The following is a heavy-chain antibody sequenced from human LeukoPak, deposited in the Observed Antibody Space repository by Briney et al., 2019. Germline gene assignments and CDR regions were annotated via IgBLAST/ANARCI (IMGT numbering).Heavy chain of an antibody. J-gene: IGHJ4*02. CDR2: ISWNSGSI. CDR1: GFTFDDYA. CDR3: AKEGPTVTSPALDY. D-gene: IGHD4-4*01. Sequence: QAGGSLRLSCAASGFTFDDYAMHWVRQAPGKGLEWVSGISWNSGSIGYADSVKGRFTISRDNAKNSLYLQMNSLRAKDTALYYCAKEGPTVTSPALDYWGQGTLVTVSS. V-gene: IGHV3-9*01.